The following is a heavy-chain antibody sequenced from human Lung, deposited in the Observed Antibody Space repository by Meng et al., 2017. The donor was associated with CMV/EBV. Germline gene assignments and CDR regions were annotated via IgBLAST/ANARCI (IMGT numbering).Heavy chain of an antibody. Sequence: SXTXSLXCTVSGGSISSYYWSWIRQPPGKGLEWIGYIYYSGSTNYNPSLESRVTISVDTSKNQFSLKLSSVTAADTAVYYCARVSGYYYYGMDVWGQGTTVTVSS. CDR3: ARVSGYYYYGMDV. J-gene: IGHJ6*02. D-gene: IGHD3-3*01. CDR2: IYYSGST. CDR1: GGSISSYY. V-gene: IGHV4-59*01.